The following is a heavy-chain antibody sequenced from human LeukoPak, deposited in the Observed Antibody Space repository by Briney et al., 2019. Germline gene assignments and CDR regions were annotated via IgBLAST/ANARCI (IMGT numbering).Heavy chain of an antibody. CDR3: ARLLAPSYYSYMDV. CDR2: IYTSGST. V-gene: IGHV4-4*09. Sequence: SETLSLTCTVSGGSISSYYWSCIRQPPGKGLEWIGYIYTSGSTNYNPSLKSRVTISVDTSKNQFSLKLSSVTAADTAVYYCARLLAPSYYSYMDVWGKGTTVTVSS. J-gene: IGHJ6*03. CDR1: GGSISSYY.